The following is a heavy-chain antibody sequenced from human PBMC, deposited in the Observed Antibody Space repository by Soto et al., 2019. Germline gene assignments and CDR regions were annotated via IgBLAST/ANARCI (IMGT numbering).Heavy chain of an antibody. V-gene: IGHV4-31*02. CDR2: VYHTGTT. Sequence: SETLSLTCVVSGGPVSGDDRYWSWIRHRPGKGLEWIANVYHTGTTYYNPSPKSRVSMSVDTSKNQFSLILASVTVAHTAVYYCASALVTDYNSKDYHYYFAMDDWGQGTSVTVSS. CDR1: GGPVSGDDRY. CDR3: ASALVTDYNSKDYHYYFAMDD. D-gene: IGHD3-10*01. J-gene: IGHJ6*02.